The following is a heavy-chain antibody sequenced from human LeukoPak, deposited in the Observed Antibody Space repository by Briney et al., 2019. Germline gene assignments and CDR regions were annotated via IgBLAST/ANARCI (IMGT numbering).Heavy chain of an antibody. CDR2: IYWNDDK. D-gene: IGHD3-3*01. CDR1: GFSLSTSGVG. CDR3: AHYYDFWSGPDY. V-gene: IGHV2-5*01. Sequence: SGPTLVNPTQTLTLTCTFSGFSLSTSGVGVGWIRQPRGKALEWLALIYWNDDKRYSPSLKSRLTITKDTSKNQVVLTMTNMDPVDTATYYCAHYYDFWSGPDYWGQGTLVTASS. J-gene: IGHJ4*02.